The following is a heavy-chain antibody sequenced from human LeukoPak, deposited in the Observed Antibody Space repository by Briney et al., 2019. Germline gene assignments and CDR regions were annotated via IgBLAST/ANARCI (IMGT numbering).Heavy chain of an antibody. CDR3: ARHPGGYQLFARFDP. CDR1: GGSINYYY. Sequence: SETLSLTCTVSGGSINYYYWMWIRQPPGKGLEWIGSIHYSGSTFYNPSLKSRVTISVDTSKNQFSLKLSSVTAADTAVYFCARHPGGYQLFARFDPWGQGTLVTVSS. CDR2: IHYSGST. V-gene: IGHV4-39*01. J-gene: IGHJ5*02. D-gene: IGHD2-2*01.